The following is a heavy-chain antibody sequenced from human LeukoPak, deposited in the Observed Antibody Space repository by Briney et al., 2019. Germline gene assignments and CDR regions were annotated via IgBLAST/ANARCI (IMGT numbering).Heavy chain of an antibody. CDR2: ISLRGADT. D-gene: IGHD2-21*02. Sequence: GGSLRLSCSASGFTFSSNAMSWVRQAPGKGLEWVSSISLRGADTNYADSVKGRFTISRDDSKNALYLQMSSLRAEDTAVYFCARRGCYGGNCYPCDYWGQGTLVTVSS. CDR1: GFTFSSNA. J-gene: IGHJ4*02. CDR3: ARRGCYGGNCYPCDY. V-gene: IGHV3-23*01.